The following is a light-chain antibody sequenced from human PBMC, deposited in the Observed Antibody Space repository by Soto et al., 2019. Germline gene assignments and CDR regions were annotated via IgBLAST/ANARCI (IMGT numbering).Light chain of an antibody. J-gene: IGLJ1*01. CDR1: SSDAGGYNY. Sequence: QSVLTQPRSVSGSPGQSVTISCTGTSSDAGGYNYVSWYQQHPGKAPKLMIYDVSKRPSGVPDRFSGSKSGNTASLTVSGLQAEDEADYYCSSYAGSSNVFGTGTKVTVL. CDR2: DVS. CDR3: SSYAGSSNV. V-gene: IGLV2-11*01.